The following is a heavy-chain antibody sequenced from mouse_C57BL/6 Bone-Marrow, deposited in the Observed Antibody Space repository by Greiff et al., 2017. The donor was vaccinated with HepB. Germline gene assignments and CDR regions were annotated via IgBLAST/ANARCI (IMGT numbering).Heavy chain of an antibody. CDR1: GFTFSNYW. Sequence: EVKLVESGGGLVQPGGSMKLSCVASGFTFSNYWMNWVRQSPEKGLEWVAQIRLKSDNYATHYAESVKGRFTISRDDSKISVYLQMNNLRAEDTGIYYCTGAVAPYAMDYWGQGTSVTVSS. CDR3: TGAVAPYAMDY. V-gene: IGHV6-3*01. D-gene: IGHD1-1*01. J-gene: IGHJ4*01. CDR2: IRLKSDNYAT.